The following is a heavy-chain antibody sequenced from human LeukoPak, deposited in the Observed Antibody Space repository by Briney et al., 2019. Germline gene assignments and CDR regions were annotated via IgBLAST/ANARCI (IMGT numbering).Heavy chain of an antibody. CDR3: AKGTDYGDYDRYWYFDL. D-gene: IGHD4-17*01. Sequence: GGSLRLSCAASGFTFSSYAMSWVRQAPGKGLEWVSAISGSGGSTYYADSVKGRFTISKDNSKNTLYLQVNSLRAEDTAVYYCAKGTDYGDYDRYWYFDLWGRGTLVTVSS. V-gene: IGHV3-23*01. CDR1: GFTFSSYA. J-gene: IGHJ2*01. CDR2: ISGSGGST.